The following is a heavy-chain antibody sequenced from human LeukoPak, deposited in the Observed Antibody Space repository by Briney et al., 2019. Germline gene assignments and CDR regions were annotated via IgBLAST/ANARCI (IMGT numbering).Heavy chain of an antibody. J-gene: IGHJ4*02. CDR2: ISGSGGST. Sequence: PGGSLRLSCAASGFTLSSYAMSWVRQAPGKGLEWVSAISGSGGSTYYADSVKGRFTISRDNSKNTLYLQMNSLRAEDTAVYYCAKDGTGATDLSNWGQGTLVTVSS. CDR3: AKDGTGATDLSN. V-gene: IGHV3-23*01. D-gene: IGHD1-26*01. CDR1: GFTLSSYA.